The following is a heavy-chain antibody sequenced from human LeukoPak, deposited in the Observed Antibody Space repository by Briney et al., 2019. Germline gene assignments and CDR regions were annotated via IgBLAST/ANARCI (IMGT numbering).Heavy chain of an antibody. CDR3: AAHVNDAGDFGY. CDR2: IKQDGSEK. CDR1: GFTFSSYW. V-gene: IGHV3-7*01. J-gene: IGHJ4*02. D-gene: IGHD2-8*01. Sequence: GGSLRLSCAASGFTFSSYWMTWVRQAPEKGLEWVANIKQDGSEKSYVDSVKGRFTISRDNAKISLFLQMNNLRAEDTAVYYCAAHVNDAGDFGYWGQGTLVAVSS.